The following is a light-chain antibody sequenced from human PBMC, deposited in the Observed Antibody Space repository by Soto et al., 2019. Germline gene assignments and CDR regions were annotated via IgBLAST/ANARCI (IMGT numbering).Light chain of an antibody. Sequence: QSVLTQPPSVSGAPGQRVTISCTGSSSNIGAGYDVHWYQQLPGTAPKLLIYGNSNRPSGVPDRFSGSKSGTSASLAITGLQAEDEADYYCQSYDSSLSGLDDVVFGGGTKVTVL. CDR3: QSYDSSLSGLDDVV. J-gene: IGLJ2*01. V-gene: IGLV1-40*01. CDR2: GNS. CDR1: SSNIGAGYD.